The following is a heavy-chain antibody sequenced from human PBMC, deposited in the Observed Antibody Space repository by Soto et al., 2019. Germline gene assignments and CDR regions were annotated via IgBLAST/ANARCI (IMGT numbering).Heavy chain of an antibody. Sequence: EVPLVESGGALVKPGESLTLSCAASGFTFNSAWMTWVRQAPGKGLEWVGRIKSWTDGGRVDTAAPVKGSFTISRDDSKNTFYQQMNSLKSEDAAVYYCTTWPRERSCTSVSCYGDGAYWGQGTLVPVSS. J-gene: IGHJ4*02. CDR1: GFTFNSAW. D-gene: IGHD2-2*01. V-gene: IGHV3-15*02. CDR2: IKSWTDGGRV. CDR3: TTWPRERSCTSVSCYGDGAY.